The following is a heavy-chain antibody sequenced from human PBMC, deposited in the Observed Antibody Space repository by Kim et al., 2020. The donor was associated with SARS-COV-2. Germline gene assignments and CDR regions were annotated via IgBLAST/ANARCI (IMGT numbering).Heavy chain of an antibody. Sequence: GGSLRLSCAASGFTFSSYAMHWVRQAPGKGLEWVAVISYDGSNKYYADSVKGRFTISRDNSKNTLYLQMNSLRAEDTAVYYCARDGELRYFDWSYYYYG. CDR1: GFTFSSYA. V-gene: IGHV3-30*04. CDR3: ARDGELRYFDWSYYYYG. D-gene: IGHD3-9*01. CDR2: ISYDGSNK. J-gene: IGHJ6*01.